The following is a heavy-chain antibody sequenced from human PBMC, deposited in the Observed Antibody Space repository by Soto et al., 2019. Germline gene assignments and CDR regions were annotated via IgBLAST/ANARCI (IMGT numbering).Heavy chain of an antibody. CDR3: VRDTAYCSGGTCYSSHDMDV. Sequence: PGGSLRLSCAASGFTFSSYAMHWVRQAPGKGLEWVAVISYDGRNKYYADSVKGRFTISRDNSKNTLYLEMNSLRVEDTAVYHSVRDTAYCSGGTCYSSHDMDVWGQGTTVTVSS. CDR1: GFTFSSYA. V-gene: IGHV3-30*04. D-gene: IGHD2-15*01. CDR2: ISYDGRNK. J-gene: IGHJ6*02.